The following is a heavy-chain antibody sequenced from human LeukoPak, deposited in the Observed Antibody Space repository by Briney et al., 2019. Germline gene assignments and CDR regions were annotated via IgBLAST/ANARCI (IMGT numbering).Heavy chain of an antibody. CDR1: GFTFSSYA. CDR3: AKDEQVWVAAAADY. Sequence: GGSLRLSCAASGFTFSSYAMSWVRQAPGKGLEWVSAISGSGGSTYYADSVKGRFTISRDNSKNTLYLQMNSLRAEDTAVYYCAKDEQVWVAAAADYWGQGTLVTVSS. J-gene: IGHJ4*02. CDR2: ISGSGGST. D-gene: IGHD6-13*01. V-gene: IGHV3-23*01.